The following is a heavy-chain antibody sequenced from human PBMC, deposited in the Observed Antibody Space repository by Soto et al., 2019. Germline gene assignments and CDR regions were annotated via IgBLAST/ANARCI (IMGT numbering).Heavy chain of an antibody. CDR1: GGSISSSSYC. V-gene: IGHV4-39*01. D-gene: IGHD3-22*01. CDR2: IYYSGST. Sequence: SETLSLTCTVSGGSISSSSYCWGWIRQPPGKGLEWIGSIYYSGSTYYNPSLKSRVTISVDTSKNQFSLKLSSVTAADTAVYYCARQLPYYYDSSGYYWGLGAFDIWGQGTMVTVSS. CDR3: ARQLPYYYDSSGYYWGLGAFDI. J-gene: IGHJ3*02.